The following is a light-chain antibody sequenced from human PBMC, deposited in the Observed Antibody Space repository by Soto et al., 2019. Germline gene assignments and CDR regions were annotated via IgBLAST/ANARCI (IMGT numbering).Light chain of an antibody. J-gene: IGLJ1*01. CDR2: GNT. Sequence: QSVLTQPPSVSGAPGQRVTISCTGSSSNIGAGYGVHWYQQLPGTAPKLLIYGNTNRPSGVPDRFSGSKSGTSASLAITGLQAEDEADYYCQSYDSSLSGYVFGTGTKLTVL. CDR3: QSYDSSLSGYV. V-gene: IGLV1-40*01. CDR1: SSNIGAGYG.